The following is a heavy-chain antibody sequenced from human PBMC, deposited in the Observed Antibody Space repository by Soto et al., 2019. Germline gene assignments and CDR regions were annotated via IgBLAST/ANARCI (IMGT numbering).Heavy chain of an antibody. D-gene: IGHD4-17*01. CDR2: IVVASGNT. CDR3: AAATTVTTFDY. Sequence: SVKGSCKASGFTFSSSAVQWVRQARGQRLEWIGWIVVASGNTNYAQKFQERATITRDMSTSTAYMELSSLRSEDTAVYYCAAATTVTTFDYWGQGTQVTVSS. J-gene: IGHJ4*02. V-gene: IGHV1-58*01. CDR1: GFTFSSSA.